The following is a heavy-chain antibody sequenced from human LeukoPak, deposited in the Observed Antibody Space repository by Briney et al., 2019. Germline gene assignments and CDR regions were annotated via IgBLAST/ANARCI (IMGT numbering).Heavy chain of an antibody. J-gene: IGHJ4*02. CDR3: AKDIGPRGSAFDY. CDR1: GFTFDDYA. D-gene: IGHD1-26*01. Sequence: PGRSLRLSCAASGFTFDDYAMHWDRQAPGKGLEWVSGISWNSGSIGYADSVKGRFTISRDNAKNSLYLQMNSLRAEDTALYYCAKDIGPRGSAFDYWGQGTLVTVSS. V-gene: IGHV3-9*01. CDR2: ISWNSGSI.